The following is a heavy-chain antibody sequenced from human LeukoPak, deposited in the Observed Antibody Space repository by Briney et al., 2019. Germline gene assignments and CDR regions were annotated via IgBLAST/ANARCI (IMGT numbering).Heavy chain of an antibody. Sequence: PGGSLRLSCAASGITFSDYVMGWVRQAPGKGLEWVAGISDSGGSTYYADSVKGRFTISRDNSKNTLYLQMNSLRAEDTAVYYCAKDSSMVRGDYDYFDYWGQGTLVTVSS. CDR3: AKDSSMVRGDYDYFDY. CDR2: ISDSGGST. D-gene: IGHD3-10*01. CDR1: GITFSDYV. V-gene: IGHV3-23*01. J-gene: IGHJ4*02.